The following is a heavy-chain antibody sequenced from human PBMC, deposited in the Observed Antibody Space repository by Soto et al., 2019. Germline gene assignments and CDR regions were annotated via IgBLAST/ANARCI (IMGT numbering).Heavy chain of an antibody. D-gene: IGHD4-17*01. CDR3: ANDYGDYHFDY. CDR1: GASISTYY. Sequence: PSETLSLTCTVSGASISTYYWTWIRQPPGKGLEWIGSIFYSGSTNYNPSLKSRVTISVDTSKDQFSLKLTSVTAADTAVYYCANDYGDYHFDYWGQGTQVTVSS. CDR2: IFYSGST. V-gene: IGHV4-59*01. J-gene: IGHJ4*02.